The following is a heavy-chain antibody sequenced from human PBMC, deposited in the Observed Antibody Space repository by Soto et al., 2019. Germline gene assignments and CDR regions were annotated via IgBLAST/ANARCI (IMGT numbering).Heavy chain of an antibody. V-gene: IGHV4-39*01. CDR2: IYDSGST. CDR3: ARHDWNGVDY. D-gene: IGHD1-1*01. J-gene: IGHJ4*02. Sequence: QMQLQESGPGLVKPSETLSLTCTVSGGSISRNSYYWGWIRQPPGKGLEWIGSIYDSGSTNYNPSLKSRVTISVDTSKNQFSLKLSSVTAADTAVYYCARHDWNGVDYWGQGTLVTVSS. CDR1: GGSISRNSYY.